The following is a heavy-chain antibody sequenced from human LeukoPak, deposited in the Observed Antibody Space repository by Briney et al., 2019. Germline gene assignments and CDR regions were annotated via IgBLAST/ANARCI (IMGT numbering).Heavy chain of an antibody. CDR2: ISSSGSPI. D-gene: IGHD6-25*01. V-gene: IGHV3-48*03. J-gene: IGHJ4*02. Sequence: GGSLRLSCAASGFTFSTYEMNWVRQAPGKGLEWVSYISSSGSPIYYADSVKGRFTISRDNAKNSLSLQMISLGAEDTAVYYCAREGYSSAWGFFDYWGQGILVTVSS. CDR1: GFTFSTYE. CDR3: AREGYSSAWGFFDY.